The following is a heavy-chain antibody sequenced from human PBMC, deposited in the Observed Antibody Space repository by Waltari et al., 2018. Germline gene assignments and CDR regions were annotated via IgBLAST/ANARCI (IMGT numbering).Heavy chain of an antibody. V-gene: IGHV4-31*03. Sequence: QVQLQESGPGLVKPSQTLSLTCTVSGGSISSGGYYWSWIRQHPGKGLEWIGEINHSGSTNYNPSLKSRVTISVDTSKNQFSLKLSSVTAADTAVYYCARGFLRALWYWGQGTLVTVSS. CDR3: ARGFLRALWY. CDR1: GGSISSGGYY. CDR2: INHSGST. J-gene: IGHJ4*02. D-gene: IGHD2-21*01.